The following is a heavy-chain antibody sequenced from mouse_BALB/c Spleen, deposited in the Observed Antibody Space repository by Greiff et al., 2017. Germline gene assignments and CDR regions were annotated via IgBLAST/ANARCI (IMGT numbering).Heavy chain of an antibody. CDR2: IWGGGST. CDR1: GFSLTDYG. J-gene: IGHJ4*01. Sequence: VKLVESGPGLVAPSQSLSITCTVSGFSLTDYGVSWIRQPPGKGLEWLGVIWGGGSTYYNSALKSRLSISKDNSKSQVFLKMNSLQTDDTAMYYCAKHGGGNYGEYAMDYWGQGTSVTVSS. CDR3: AKHGGGNYGEYAMDY. D-gene: IGHD2-1*01. V-gene: IGHV2-6-5*01.